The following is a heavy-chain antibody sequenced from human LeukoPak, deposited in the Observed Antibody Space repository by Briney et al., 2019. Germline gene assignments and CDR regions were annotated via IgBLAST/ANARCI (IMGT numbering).Heavy chain of an antibody. V-gene: IGHV3-53*01. CDR3: ARDGGVVSTWYWYFQH. J-gene: IGHJ1*01. D-gene: IGHD2-21*01. CDR1: GFTVSNNY. CDR2: IYSSGST. Sequence: GGSLRLSCAASGFTVSNNYMSWVRQAPGKGLEWVSVIYSSGSTYYADSVKGRFTISRDSSQNTVYLQMNSLRAEDTAVYYCARDGGVVSTWYWYFQHWGQGTLVTVSS.